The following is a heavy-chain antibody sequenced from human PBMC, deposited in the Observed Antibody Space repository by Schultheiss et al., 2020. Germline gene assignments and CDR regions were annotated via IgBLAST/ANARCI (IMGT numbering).Heavy chain of an antibody. J-gene: IGHJ6*02. D-gene: IGHD2-15*01. CDR2: INPSGGST. V-gene: IGHV1-46*01. CDR3: ARWGDCSGGSPLCPPGSDGMDV. Sequence: ASVKVSCKASGYTFTSYAMHWVRQAPGQGLEWMGIINPSGGSTSYAQKFQGRVTMTRDTSTSTVYMELSSLRSEDTAVYYCARWGDCSGGSPLCPPGSDGMDVWGQGTTVIVSS. CDR1: GYTFTSYA.